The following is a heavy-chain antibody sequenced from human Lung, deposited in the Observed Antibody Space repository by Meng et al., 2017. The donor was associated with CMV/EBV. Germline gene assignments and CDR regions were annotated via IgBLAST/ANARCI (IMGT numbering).Heavy chain of an antibody. J-gene: IGHJ5*02. CDR3: AKGISNYVHPNGFDP. V-gene: IGHV3-23*01. CDR2: ISDSGGNT. D-gene: IGHD4-11*01. CDR1: GFIFSNYA. Sequence: GGSLRLXXAASGFIFSNYALSWVRQAPGKGLEWVSTISDSGGNTYYADSVKGRFTISRDNSKNTLYLQMNSLRAEDTAVYYCAKGISNYVHPNGFDPWGQGTLXTVSS.